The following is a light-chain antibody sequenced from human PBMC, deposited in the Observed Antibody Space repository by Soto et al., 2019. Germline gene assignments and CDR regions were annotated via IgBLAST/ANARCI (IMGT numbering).Light chain of an antibody. Sequence: IEVTKSPGTLSLSPRERPTLSCRARQSVTSSYLAWYQQKPGQAPRLLTYGASSRATGVPDRFSGSGSGTDFTLTISRLEPEDFAVYYCQQSGSSPRTFGQGTKVDIK. CDR2: GAS. J-gene: IGKJ1*01. V-gene: IGKV3-20*01. CDR3: QQSGSSPRT. CDR1: QSVTSSY.